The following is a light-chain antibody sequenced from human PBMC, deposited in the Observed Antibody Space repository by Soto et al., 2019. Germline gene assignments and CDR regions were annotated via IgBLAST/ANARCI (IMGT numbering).Light chain of an antibody. CDR2: EIN. Sequence: ALTQPPSASGSPGHSVTICCTGTSSDVGAYDYVSWYQQHPGKAPKLMIYEINKRPSGVPDRFSGSKSGNTASLTVSGLQAEDEADYYCSSFAGSNNFPYVFGTGTKAPS. CDR3: SSFAGSNNFPYV. V-gene: IGLV2-8*01. J-gene: IGLJ1*01. CDR1: SSDVGAYDY.